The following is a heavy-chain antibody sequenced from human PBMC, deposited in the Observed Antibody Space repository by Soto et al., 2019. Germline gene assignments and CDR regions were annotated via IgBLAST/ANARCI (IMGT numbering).Heavy chain of an antibody. D-gene: IGHD6-13*01. Sequence: QVQLQESGPGLVKPSQTLSLTCTVSGGSISSGDYYWSWIRQPPGKGLEWLGYIYYSGSTYYNPSHTSRVTISVDTSKNPFSLKLSSVTAAETAVSYCASGRPDGSRLDPWGQGTLVTVSS. V-gene: IGHV4-30-4*01. CDR2: IYYSGST. J-gene: IGHJ5*02. CDR1: GGSISSGDYY. CDR3: ASGRPDGSRLDP.